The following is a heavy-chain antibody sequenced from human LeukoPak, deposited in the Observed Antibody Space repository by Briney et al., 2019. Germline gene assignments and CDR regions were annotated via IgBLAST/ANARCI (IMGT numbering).Heavy chain of an antibody. CDR3: ARILGAAGHFD. V-gene: IGHV4-39*01. CDR2: IYYSGST. Sequence: SETLSLTCTVSGGSISSSSYYWGWIRQPPGKGLEWIGSIYYSGSTYYNPSLKSRVTISVDTSKNQFSLKLSSVTAADTAVYYCARILGAAGHFDWGQGTLVTVSS. J-gene: IGHJ4*02. CDR1: GGSISSSSYY. D-gene: IGHD6-13*01.